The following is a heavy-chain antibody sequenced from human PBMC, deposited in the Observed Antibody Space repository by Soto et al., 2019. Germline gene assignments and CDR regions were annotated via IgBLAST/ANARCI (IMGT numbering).Heavy chain of an antibody. V-gene: IGHV3-20*04. CDR3: ARDRGSWFDY. D-gene: IGHD1-26*01. CDR2: ISWNGGST. Sequence: VQLVESGGSAVRPGGSLRLSCAASGFTFDDYGMSWVRQAPGKGLEWVSVISWNGGSTSYADSMKGRFTISRDNAKNSLYLQMNSLSAEDTALYYCARDRGSWFDYWGQGTLVSVSS. CDR1: GFTFDDYG. J-gene: IGHJ4*02.